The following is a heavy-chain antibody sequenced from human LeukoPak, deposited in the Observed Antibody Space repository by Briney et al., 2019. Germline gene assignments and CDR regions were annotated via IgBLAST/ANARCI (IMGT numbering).Heavy chain of an antibody. CDR2: ISSSGSTI. V-gene: IGHV3-48*03. CDR1: GFTFSSYE. D-gene: IGHD2-15*01. Sequence: GGSLRLSWAASGFTFSSYEMNWVRQAPGKGLEWVSYISSSGSTIYYADSVKGRFTISRDNAKNSLYLQMNSLRAEDTAVYYCARGRSTASIVVVVAATKPTIWFDPWGQGTLVTVSS. CDR3: ARGRSTASIVVVVAATKPTIWFDP. J-gene: IGHJ5*02.